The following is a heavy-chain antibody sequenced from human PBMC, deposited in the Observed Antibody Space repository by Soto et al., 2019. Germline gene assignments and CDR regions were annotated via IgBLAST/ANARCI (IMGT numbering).Heavy chain of an antibody. CDR1: GYTFTGYY. D-gene: IGHD3-16*01. Sequence: GASVKVSCKASGYTFTGYYMHWVRQAPGQGLEWMGWINPNSGGTNYAQKFQGWVTMTRDTSISTAYMELSRLRSDDTAVYYCARAAITLGGVSRRGAFDIWGQGTMVTVSS. J-gene: IGHJ3*02. V-gene: IGHV1-2*04. CDR3: ARAAITLGGVSRRGAFDI. CDR2: INPNSGGT.